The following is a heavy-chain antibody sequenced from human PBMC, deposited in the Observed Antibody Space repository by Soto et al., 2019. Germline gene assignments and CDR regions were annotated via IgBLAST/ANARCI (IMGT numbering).Heavy chain of an antibody. D-gene: IGHD4-17*01. J-gene: IGHJ4*02. CDR3: ARVHRGGRSGDYGPID. CDR1: GFTFSSYE. CDR2: ISSSGRTI. Sequence: EVQLVESGGGLVQPGGSLRLSCAASGFTFSSYEMNWVRQAPGKGLEWVSYISSSGRTIYYADSVKGRFTISRDNAKNSLYLQMNSLRAEDTAVYYCARVHRGGRSGDYGPIDWGQGTLVTVSS. V-gene: IGHV3-48*03.